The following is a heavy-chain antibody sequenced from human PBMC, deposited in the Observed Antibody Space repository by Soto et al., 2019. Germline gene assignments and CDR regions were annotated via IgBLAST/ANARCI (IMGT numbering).Heavy chain of an antibody. CDR3: ARDVYYGSGKKNWFVP. V-gene: IGHV1-18*01. CDR2: ISAYNGNT. D-gene: IGHD3-10*01. CDR1: GYTFTSYG. Sequence: GASVKVSCKASGYTFTSYGISWVRQAPGQGLEWMGWISAYNGNTNYAQKLQGRVTMTTDTSTSTAYMELRSLRSDDTAVYYCARDVYYGSGKKNWFVPWGQGTLVTVSS. J-gene: IGHJ5*02.